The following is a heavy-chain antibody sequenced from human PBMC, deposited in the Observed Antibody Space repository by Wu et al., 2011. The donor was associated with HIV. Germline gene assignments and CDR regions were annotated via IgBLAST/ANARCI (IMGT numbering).Heavy chain of an antibody. D-gene: IGHD2-21*01. Sequence: QVQLVQSGAEVKKPGSSVKVSCKASGDTFSTYGINWVRQAPGQGLEWMGGIIPILGTVKYAQKFQGRVTITADKSTSTAYMELSSLRSEDTAVYYCARDFGGDEEYWGQGTLGHRLL. CDR3: ARDFGGDEEY. J-gene: IGHJ4*02. CDR1: GDTFSTYG. V-gene: IGHV1-69*06. CDR2: IIPILGTV.